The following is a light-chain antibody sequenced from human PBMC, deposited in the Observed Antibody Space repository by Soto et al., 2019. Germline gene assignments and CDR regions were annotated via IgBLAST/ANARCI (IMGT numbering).Light chain of an antibody. CDR2: EVS. CDR3: CSYTSTGTLYV. J-gene: IGLJ1*01. Sequence: QSALTQPASVSGSPGQSITISCTGTSSDVGGYIYVSWYQQHPGKAPKFFIYEVSNRPSGVSNRFSGSKSGNTASLTISGLQAEDEADYYCCSYTSTGTLYVFGTGTKLTVL. CDR1: SSDVGGYIY. V-gene: IGLV2-14*03.